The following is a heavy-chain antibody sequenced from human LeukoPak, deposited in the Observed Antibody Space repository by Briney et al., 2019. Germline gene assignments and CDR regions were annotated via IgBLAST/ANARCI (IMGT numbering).Heavy chain of an antibody. V-gene: IGHV3-30*02. CDR2: IQYDGSNK. D-gene: IGHD3-10*01. CDR3: AKKGYYASGSYFDY. CDR1: GFTFSYYG. J-gene: IGHJ4*02. Sequence: GGSLRLSCTASGFTFSYYGMHWVRQAPGKGLEWVAFIQYDGSNKYYADSVKGRFTISRDNSKNTLYLQMNSLRADDTAVYFCAKKGYYASGSYFDYWGQGTLVTVSA.